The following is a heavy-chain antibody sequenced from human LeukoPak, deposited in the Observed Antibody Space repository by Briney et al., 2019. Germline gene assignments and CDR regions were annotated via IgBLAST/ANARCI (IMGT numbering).Heavy chain of an antibody. CDR3: ARVSYYDSSGYYYYFDY. J-gene: IGHJ4*02. V-gene: IGHV3-21*01. CDR1: GFTFSSYS. Sequence: PGGSLRLCCAASGFTFSSYSMNWVRQAPGKGLEWVSSISSSSSYIYYADSVKGRFTISRDNAKNSLYLQMNSLRAEDTAVYYCARVSYYDSSGYYYYFDYWGQGTLVTVSS. CDR2: ISSSSSYI. D-gene: IGHD3-22*01.